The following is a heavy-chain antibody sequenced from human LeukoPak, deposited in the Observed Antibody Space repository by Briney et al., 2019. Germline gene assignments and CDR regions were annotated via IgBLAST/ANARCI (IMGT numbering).Heavy chain of an antibody. V-gene: IGHV3-74*01. Sequence: GGSLRLSCGASGFSFSSYWMHWVRQAPGKGLMWVSRVNNDGSSTTYADSVEGRFTISRDNARNTLYLQMNSLRAEDTAVYYCARSSYPYYFDYWGQGTLVTVS. D-gene: IGHD6-19*01. J-gene: IGHJ4*02. CDR1: GFSFSSYW. CDR2: VNNDGSST. CDR3: ARSSYPYYFDY.